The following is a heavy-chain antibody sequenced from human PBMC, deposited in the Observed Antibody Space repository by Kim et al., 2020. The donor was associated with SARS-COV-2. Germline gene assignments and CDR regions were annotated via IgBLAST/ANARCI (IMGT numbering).Heavy chain of an antibody. CDR2: IYYSGST. Sequence: SETLSLTCTVSGGSISSSSYYWGWIRQPPGKGLEWIGSIYYSGSTYYNPSLKSRVTISVDTSKNQFSLKLSSVTAADTAVYYCARPGYDSSGYYPHDAFDIWGQGTMVTVSS. CDR3: ARPGYDSSGYYPHDAFDI. D-gene: IGHD3-22*01. J-gene: IGHJ3*02. V-gene: IGHV4-39*01. CDR1: GGSISSSSYY.